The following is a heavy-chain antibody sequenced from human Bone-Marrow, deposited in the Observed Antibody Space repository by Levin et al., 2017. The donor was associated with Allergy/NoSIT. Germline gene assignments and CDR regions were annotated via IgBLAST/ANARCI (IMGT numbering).Heavy chain of an antibody. Sequence: GESLKISCAASGFTFSVYWMSWFRQAPGKGLEWVANIRHDGGETYYMDSVKGRFTISRDNAANSLILQMKSLSAEDTALYYCARAWKYSDSWTDTAYFYYGMDVWGQGTAVTVSS. CDR2: IRHDGGET. V-gene: IGHV3-7*01. D-gene: IGHD3/OR15-3a*01. CDR1: GFTFSVYW. CDR3: ARAWKYSDSWTDTAYFYYGMDV. J-gene: IGHJ6*02.